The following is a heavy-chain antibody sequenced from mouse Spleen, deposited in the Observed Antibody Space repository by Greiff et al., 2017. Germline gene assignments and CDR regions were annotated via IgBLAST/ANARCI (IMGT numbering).Heavy chain of an antibody. CDR3: ARVGVTRDYYAMDY. CDR1: GYTFTSYW. CDR2: IDPSDSET. V-gene: IGHV1-52*01. J-gene: IGHJ4*01. Sequence: VQLQQPGAELVRPGSSVKLSCEASGYTFTSYWMHWVKQRPIQGLEWIGNIDPSDSETHYNQKFKDKATLTVDKSSSTAYMQLSSLTSEDSAVYYCARVGVTRDYYAMDYWGQGTSVTVSS. D-gene: IGHD2-2*01.